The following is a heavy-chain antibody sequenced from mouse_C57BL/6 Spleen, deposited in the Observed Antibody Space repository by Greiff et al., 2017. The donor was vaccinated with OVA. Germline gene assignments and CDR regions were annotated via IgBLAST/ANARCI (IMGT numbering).Heavy chain of an antibody. Sequence: QVQLKQPGAELVRPGTSVKLSCKASGYTFTSYWMHWVKQRPGQGLEWIGVIDPSDSYTNYNQKFKGKATLTVDTSSSTAYMQLSSLTSEDSAVYYCARSRYYYAMDYWGQGTSVTVSS. V-gene: IGHV1-59*01. CDR3: ARSRYYYAMDY. CDR1: GYTFTSYW. D-gene: IGHD1-1*01. J-gene: IGHJ4*01. CDR2: IDPSDSYT.